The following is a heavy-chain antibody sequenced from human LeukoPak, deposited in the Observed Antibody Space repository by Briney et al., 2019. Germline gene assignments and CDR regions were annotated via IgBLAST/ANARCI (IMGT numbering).Heavy chain of an antibody. V-gene: IGHV1-69*05. D-gene: IGHD2-2*01. Sequence: SVKVSCKASGGTFSSYAISWVRQAPGQGLEWMGGIIPIFGTANYAQKFQGRVTITTDESTSTAYMELSSLRSEDTAVYYCARDHWTTTSPYYYYYMDVWGKGTTVTVSS. CDR2: IIPIFGTA. CDR1: GGTFSSYA. CDR3: ARDHWTTTSPYYYYYMDV. J-gene: IGHJ6*03.